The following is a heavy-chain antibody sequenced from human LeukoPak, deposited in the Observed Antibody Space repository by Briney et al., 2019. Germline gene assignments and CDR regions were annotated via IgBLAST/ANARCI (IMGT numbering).Heavy chain of an antibody. CDR2: ISYDGSNK. D-gene: IGHD3-3*01. J-gene: IGHJ4*02. CDR3: ARDPYDFWSGSDY. CDR1: GFTFSSYA. Sequence: GRSLRLSCAASGFTFSSYAMHWVRQAPGKGLEWVAVISYDGSNKYYADSVKGRFTISRDNSKNTLYLQMNSLRAEDTAAYYCARDPYDFWSGSDYWGQGTLVTVSS. V-gene: IGHV3-30*04.